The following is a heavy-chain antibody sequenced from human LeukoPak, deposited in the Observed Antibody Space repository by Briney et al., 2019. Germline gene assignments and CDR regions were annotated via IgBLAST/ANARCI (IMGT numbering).Heavy chain of an antibody. V-gene: IGHV4-31*03. CDR3: ARRGLGGSARDDFDN. J-gene: IGHJ4*02. CDR1: GDSISSGGHY. Sequence: SETLSLTCTVSGDSISSGGHYWNWIRQHPGKGLEWIGYIYYSGSTFYNPSLKSRVTIPVDTSKNQFSLKLSSVTAADTAVYYCARRGLGGSARDDFDNWGQGTLVTVSS. CDR2: IYYSGST. D-gene: IGHD3-10*01.